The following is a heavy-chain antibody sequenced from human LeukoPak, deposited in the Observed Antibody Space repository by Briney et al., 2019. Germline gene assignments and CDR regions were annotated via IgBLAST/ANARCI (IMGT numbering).Heavy chain of an antibody. D-gene: IGHD5-18*01. CDR2: IYYSGST. J-gene: IGHJ6*02. Sequence: SETLSLTCAVYGGSFSGYYWSWIRQPPGKGLEWIGCIYYSGSTNYNPSLKSRVTISVDTSKNQFSLKLSSVTAADTAVYYCARGGGYSYGYYYYYGMDVWGQGTTVTVSS. CDR1: GGSFSGYY. CDR3: ARGGGYSYGYYYYYGMDV. V-gene: IGHV4-59*01.